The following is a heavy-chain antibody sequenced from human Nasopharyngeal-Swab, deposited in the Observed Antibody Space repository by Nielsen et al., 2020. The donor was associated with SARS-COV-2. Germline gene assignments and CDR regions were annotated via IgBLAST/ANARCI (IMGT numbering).Heavy chain of an antibody. CDR3: ASRSLLSGGAFDY. J-gene: IGHJ4*02. V-gene: IGHV3-23*01. CDR1: GFTFSSYV. CDR2: ISGSGGRT. Sequence: GESLKISCAASGFTFSSYVMSWVRQAPGKGLEWVSAISGSGGRTYYGDSVKGRFTISRDNSKNTLYLQMNSLRADDTAVYYCASRSLLSGGAFDYWGQGTLVIVSS. D-gene: IGHD2-21*01.